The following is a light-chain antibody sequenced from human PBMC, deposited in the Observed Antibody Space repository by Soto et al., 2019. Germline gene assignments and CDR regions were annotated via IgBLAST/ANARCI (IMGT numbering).Light chain of an antibody. CDR3: QHYNSYSEA. Sequence: DIVMTQSPLSLPVTPGEPASISCRSSQSLLHSNGYNYLDWYLQKPGQSPQLLIYLGSNRASGVPDRFSGSGSGTDFTLSISTVEAGDVGVYYCQHYNSYSEAFGQGTKV. V-gene: IGKV2-28*01. CDR2: LGS. J-gene: IGKJ1*01. CDR1: QSLLHSNGYNY.